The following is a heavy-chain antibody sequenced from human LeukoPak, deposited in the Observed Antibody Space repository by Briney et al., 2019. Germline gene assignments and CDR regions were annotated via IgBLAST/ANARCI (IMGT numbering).Heavy chain of an antibody. CDR1: GFTFSSYS. Sequence: GGSLRLSCAASGFTFSSYSMNWVRQAPGKGLEWVSSISSSSSYIYYADSVKGRFTISRDNAKNSLYLQMNSLRAEDTAVYYCARDLFPNTAMVTTDYWGQGTLVTVSS. CDR3: ARDLFPNTAMVTTDY. CDR2: ISSSSSYI. J-gene: IGHJ4*02. D-gene: IGHD5-18*01. V-gene: IGHV3-21*01.